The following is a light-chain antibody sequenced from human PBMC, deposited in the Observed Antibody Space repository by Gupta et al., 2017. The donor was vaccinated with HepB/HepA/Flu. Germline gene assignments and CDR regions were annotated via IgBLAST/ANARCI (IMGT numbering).Light chain of an antibody. J-gene: IGKJ1*01. CDR1: QTVLYRSYNKNY. V-gene: IGKV4-1*01. Sequence: DIVMTQSPDSLAVSLGERATVNCKSSQTVLYRSYNKNYLAWYQQKPGQSPKLVIYWASTRESGVPDRFSGSGSGTDFTLTISSLQAEDVAVYYCQQYYSSPPTFGQGTKVEIK. CDR2: WAS. CDR3: QQYYSSPPT.